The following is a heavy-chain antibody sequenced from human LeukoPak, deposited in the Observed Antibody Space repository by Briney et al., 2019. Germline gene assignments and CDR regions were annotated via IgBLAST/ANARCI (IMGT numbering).Heavy chain of an antibody. Sequence: SETLSLTCTVSGGSISSYYWSWIRQPPRKGLEWIGYIYYSGSTNYNPSLKSRVTISVDTSKNQFSLKLSSVTAADTAVYYCAREMVSHYYFDYWGQGTLVTVSS. V-gene: IGHV4-59*01. CDR3: AREMVSHYYFDY. CDR2: IYYSGST. CDR1: GGSISSYY. J-gene: IGHJ4*02. D-gene: IGHD2-8*01.